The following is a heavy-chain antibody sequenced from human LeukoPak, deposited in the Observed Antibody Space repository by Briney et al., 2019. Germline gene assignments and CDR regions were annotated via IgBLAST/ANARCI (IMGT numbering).Heavy chain of an antibody. CDR3: ARDPGPDWWYFDY. J-gene: IGHJ4*02. CDR1: GGSISSSSYY. V-gene: IGHV4-39*02. CDR2: IYYSGST. D-gene: IGHD1-14*01. Sequence: PSETLSLTCTVSGGSISSSSYYWGWIRQPPGKGLEWIGSIYYSGSTYYNPSLKSRVTISVDTSKNQFSLKLSSVTAADTAVYYCARDPGPDWWYFDYWGQGTLVTVSS.